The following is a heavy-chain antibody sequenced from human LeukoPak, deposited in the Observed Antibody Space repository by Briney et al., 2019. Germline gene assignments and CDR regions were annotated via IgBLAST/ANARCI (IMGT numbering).Heavy chain of an antibody. Sequence: GGSLRLSCAASGFTFSSYAMNWVRQAPGRGLEWLSSISTGTSHTYYVDSVKGRFTISRDNAKNSLYLQMNSLRAEDTAVYYCATSPTIKGGFDSWGQGTLVTVSS. D-gene: IGHD4/OR15-4a*01. J-gene: IGHJ4*02. CDR2: ISTGTSHT. CDR1: GFTFSSYA. V-gene: IGHV3-21*01. CDR3: ATSPTIKGGFDS.